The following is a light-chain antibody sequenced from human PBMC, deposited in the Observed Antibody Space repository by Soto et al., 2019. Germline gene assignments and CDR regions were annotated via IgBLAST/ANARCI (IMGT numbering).Light chain of an antibody. CDR3: CSYAGFNRYL. CDR1: PSDVGGYIS. CDR2: EVN. V-gene: IGLV2-8*01. Sequence: QSVLTQPPSASGSPGQSVTISCTGTPSDVGGYISVSWYQQRPGKAPKLMIYEVNKRPSGVPDRFSGSKSGSTAFLTVSGLQAYDEAEYYCCSYAGFNRYLFGTGTKVTVL. J-gene: IGLJ1*01.